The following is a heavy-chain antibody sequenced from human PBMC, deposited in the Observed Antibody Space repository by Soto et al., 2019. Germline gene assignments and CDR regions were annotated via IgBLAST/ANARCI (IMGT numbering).Heavy chain of an antibody. CDR1: GYTFSSYG. CDR2: ISYDGSNK. Sequence: GGSLRLSCAASGYTFSSYGMHCFRQATGKGLEWVAVISYDGSNKYYADSVKGRFTISRDNSKNTLYLQMNSLRAEDTAVYYCAKDSSTSKYYYYYMDVWGKGTTVTVSS. J-gene: IGHJ6*03. D-gene: IGHD6-13*01. CDR3: AKDSSTSKYYYYYMDV. V-gene: IGHV3-30*18.